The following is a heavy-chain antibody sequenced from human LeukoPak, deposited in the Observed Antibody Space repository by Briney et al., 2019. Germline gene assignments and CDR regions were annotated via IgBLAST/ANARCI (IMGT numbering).Heavy chain of an antibody. CDR3: ARGPYYYYYGLDV. V-gene: IGHV4-30-4*01. Sequence: MTSETLSLTCTVSGGSIRSGDYYWSWIRQPPGKGLEWIGYIYNSGSTYYNPSLKSRITTSVDTSKNQISLKLSSVTAADTAVYYCARGPYYYYYGLDVWGQGTTVTVSS. CDR2: IYNSGST. CDR1: GGSIRSGDYY. J-gene: IGHJ6*02.